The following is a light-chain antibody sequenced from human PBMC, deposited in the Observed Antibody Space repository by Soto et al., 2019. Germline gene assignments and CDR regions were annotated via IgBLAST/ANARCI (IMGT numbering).Light chain of an antibody. J-gene: IGLJ2*01. CDR3: SSYAGVKNFVV. CDR1: DSDIGTYIY. Sequence: SALTQPPSASGSPGQSVTISCTGSDSDIGTYIYVSWYQQHPGKGPKLILYEVNKRPSGVPDRFSGSKSGNTASLTVSGLQIEDEADYFCSSYAGVKNFVVFGGGTKLTVL. V-gene: IGLV2-8*01. CDR2: EVN.